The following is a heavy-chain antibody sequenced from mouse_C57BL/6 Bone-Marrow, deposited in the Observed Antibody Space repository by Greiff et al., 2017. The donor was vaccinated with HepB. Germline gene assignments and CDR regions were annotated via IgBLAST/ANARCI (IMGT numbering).Heavy chain of an antibody. J-gene: IGHJ4*01. CDR3: ARWIWVDY. D-gene: IGHD1-1*02. V-gene: IGHV5-17*01. CDR2: ISSGSSTI. CDR1: GFTFSDYG. Sequence: EVMLVESGGGLVKPGGSLKLSCAASGFTFSDYGMHWVRQAPEKGLEWVAYISSGSSTIYYAGTVKGRFTISRDNAKNTLFLQMTSLRSEDTAMYYCARWIWVDYWGQGTSVTVSS.